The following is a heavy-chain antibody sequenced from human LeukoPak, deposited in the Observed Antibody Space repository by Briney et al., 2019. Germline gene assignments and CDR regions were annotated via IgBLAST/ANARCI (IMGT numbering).Heavy chain of an antibody. CDR3: ARISYSSSPY. CDR2: IDWDDDK. J-gene: IGHJ4*02. Sequence: SGPALVKPTQTLTLTCTFSGFSLGTSGMCVSWIRQPPGKALEWLARIDWDDDKYYSTSLKTRLTISKDTSKDQVVLTMTNMDPVDTATYYCARISYSSSPYWGQGTLVTVSS. D-gene: IGHD6-6*01. CDR1: GFSLGTSGMC. V-gene: IGHV2-70*11.